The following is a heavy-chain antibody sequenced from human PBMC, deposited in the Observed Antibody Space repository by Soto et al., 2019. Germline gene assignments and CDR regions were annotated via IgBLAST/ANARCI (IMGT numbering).Heavy chain of an antibody. CDR2: IFYSGRSGST. Sequence: PSETLSLTCSVSGGSISSYYWSWIRQPPGKGLEWIGYIFYSGRSGSTNYNPSLKSRVTISVDTSKNQFSLKLSSVTAADTAVYYCARTALGWFDPCCQGTLVT. V-gene: IGHV4-59*01. CDR1: GGSISSYY. J-gene: IGHJ5*02. D-gene: IGHD2-21*02. CDR3: ARTALGWFDP.